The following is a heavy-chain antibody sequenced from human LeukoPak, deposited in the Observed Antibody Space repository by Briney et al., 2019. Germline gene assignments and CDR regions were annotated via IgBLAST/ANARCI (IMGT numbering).Heavy chain of an antibody. V-gene: IGHV4-39*01. Sequence: SETLSLTCTVSGGSISSSSYYWGWIRQPPGKGLEWIGSIYYSGSTYYNPSLKSRVTISVDTSKNQFSLKLSSVTAADTAVYYCARMDFNSFDPWGQGTLVTVSS. CDR2: IYYSGST. J-gene: IGHJ5*02. D-gene: IGHD2-2*03. CDR3: ARMDFNSFDP. CDR1: GGSISSSSYY.